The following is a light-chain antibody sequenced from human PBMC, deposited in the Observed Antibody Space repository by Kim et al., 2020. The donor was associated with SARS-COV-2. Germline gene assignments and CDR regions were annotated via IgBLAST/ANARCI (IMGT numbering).Light chain of an antibody. CDR2: AAS. Sequence: SLSASVGDRIIITCRASQSIGRFVNWYQQKSGKVPKALIFAASTLHDGVPSRFSGTGSGTDFNFTISSLQPEDFATYYCQQNYNMFPTFGGGTKLEI. J-gene: IGKJ4*01. CDR3: QQNYNMFPT. V-gene: IGKV1-39*01. CDR1: QSIGRF.